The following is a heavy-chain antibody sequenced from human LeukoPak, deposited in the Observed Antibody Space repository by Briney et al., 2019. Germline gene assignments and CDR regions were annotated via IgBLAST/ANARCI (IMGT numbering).Heavy chain of an antibody. V-gene: IGHV1-8*03. CDR3: ARGQKIWSGYPNSYYYYMDV. Sequence: GASVTVSCKASGYTFTSYDINWVRQATGQGLEWMGWMNPNSGNTGYAQKFQGRVTITRNTSISTAYMELSSLRSEDTAVYYCARGQKIWSGYPNSYYYYMDVWGKGTTVTVSS. D-gene: IGHD3-3*01. CDR1: GYTFTSYD. J-gene: IGHJ6*03. CDR2: MNPNSGNT.